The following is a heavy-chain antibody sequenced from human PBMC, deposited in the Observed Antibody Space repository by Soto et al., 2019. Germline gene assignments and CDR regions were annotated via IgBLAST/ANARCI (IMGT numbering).Heavy chain of an antibody. D-gene: IGHD4-17*01. V-gene: IGHV3-53*01. CDR3: ARDPAVTTDYGLDV. CDR2: IYTDGRT. CDR1: GFTVNVNY. Sequence: GGSLRLSCAATGFTVNVNYMTWVRQAPGKGLEWVSFIYTDGRTFYADSVKGRFTISRDDSENTVYLQMNSLRVEDTAVYYCARDPAVTTDYGLDVWGQGTTVTVSS. J-gene: IGHJ6*02.